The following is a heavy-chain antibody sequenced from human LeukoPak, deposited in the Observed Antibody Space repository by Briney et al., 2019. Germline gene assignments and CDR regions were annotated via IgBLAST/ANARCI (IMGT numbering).Heavy chain of an antibody. CDR3: ARGVGWFGKRNWFDP. CDR2: IYNGGST. CDR1: GYSITSGYY. V-gene: IGHV4-38-2*01. Sequence: SETLSLTCAVSGYSITSGYYWGWIRQPPGGGLEWIGSIYNGGSTYYNPSLKSRVTISVDRSKNQFSLKLSSVTAADTAVYYCARGVGWFGKRNWFDPWGQGTLVTVSS. J-gene: IGHJ5*02. D-gene: IGHD3-10*01.